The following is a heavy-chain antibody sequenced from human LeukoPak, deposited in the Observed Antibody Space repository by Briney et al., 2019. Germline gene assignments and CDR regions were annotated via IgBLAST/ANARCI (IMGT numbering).Heavy chain of an antibody. CDR1: GGSISSYY. CDR2: IYTSGST. J-gene: IGHJ6*03. CDR3: ARGGGSQRYYYYYMDV. D-gene: IGHD1-26*01. V-gene: IGHV4-4*07. Sequence: SETLSLTCTVSGGSISSYYWSWIRQPAGKGLEWIGRIYTSGSTNYNPSLKSRVTMSVDTSKNQFSLKLSSVTAADTAVYYCARGGGSQRYYYYYMDVWGKGTTVTVPS.